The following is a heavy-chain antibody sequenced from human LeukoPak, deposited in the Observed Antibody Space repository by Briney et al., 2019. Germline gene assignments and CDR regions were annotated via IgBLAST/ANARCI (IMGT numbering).Heavy chain of an antibody. CDR2: INWNGGST. J-gene: IGHJ6*03. CDR1: EFAFDDYG. V-gene: IGHV3-20*04. Sequence: GGSLRLSCVVSEFAFDDYGMSWVRQPPGKGLEWVSGINWNGGSTGYVDSVKGRFTISRDNAKNSLYLQMNSLRVEDTALYYCVRGGFGESDYYMDVWGKGTTVTVSS. D-gene: IGHD3-10*01. CDR3: VRGGFGESDYYMDV.